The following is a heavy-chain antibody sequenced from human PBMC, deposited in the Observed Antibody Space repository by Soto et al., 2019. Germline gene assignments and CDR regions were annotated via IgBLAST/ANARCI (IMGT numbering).Heavy chain of an antibody. CDR3: ARAVPRRKTSIQLWPLLDY. Sequence: SVKVSCKASGGTFSSYAISWVRQAPGQGXEWMGGIIPIFCTANYAQKFQGRVTITADESTSTAYMELSSLRSEDTAVYYCARAVPRRKTSIQLWPLLDYCGQGTLVTVSS. J-gene: IGHJ4*02. CDR1: GGTFSSYA. V-gene: IGHV1-69*13. D-gene: IGHD5-18*01. CDR2: IIPIFCTA.